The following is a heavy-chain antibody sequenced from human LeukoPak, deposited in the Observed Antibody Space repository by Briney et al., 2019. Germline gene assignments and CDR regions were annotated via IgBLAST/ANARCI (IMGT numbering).Heavy chain of an antibody. V-gene: IGHV3-30*02. CDR2: IWYDGSNK. D-gene: IGHD4-23*01. CDR1: GFTFSSYG. CDR3: AKDFTVLTARIDY. Sequence: GGSLRLSCAASGFTFSSYGMHWVRQAPGKGLEWVAVIWYDGSNKYYADSVKGRFTISRDNSKNTLYLQMNSLRAEDTAVYYCAKDFTVLTARIDYWGQGTLVTVSS. J-gene: IGHJ4*02.